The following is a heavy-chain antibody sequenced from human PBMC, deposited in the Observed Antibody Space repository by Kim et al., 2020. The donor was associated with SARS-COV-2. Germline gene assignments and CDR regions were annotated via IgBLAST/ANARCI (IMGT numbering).Heavy chain of an antibody. J-gene: IGHJ4*02. D-gene: IGHD3-22*01. Sequence: GESLKISCKGSGYSFTSYWIGWVRQMPGKGLEWMGIIYPGDSDTRYSPSFQGQVTISADKSISTAYLQWSSLKASDTAMYYCATAVRYYDSTATPFDYWGQGTLVTVSS. CDR2: IYPGDSDT. CDR3: ATAVRYYDSTATPFDY. CDR1: GYSFTSYW. V-gene: IGHV5-51*01.